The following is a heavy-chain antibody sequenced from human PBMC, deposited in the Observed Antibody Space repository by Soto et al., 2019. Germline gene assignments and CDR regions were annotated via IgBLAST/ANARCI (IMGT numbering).Heavy chain of an antibody. D-gene: IGHD6-19*01. CDR3: ARGSGWYDWFDP. V-gene: IGHV4-59*07. CDR1: GGSISSYY. J-gene: IGHJ5*02. Sequence: SDTLSLTCTDSGGSISSYYWSWIRQPPGKGLEWIGYIYYSGSTNYNPSLKSRVTISVDTSKNQFSLKLSSVTAADTAVYYCARGSGWYDWFDPWGQGTLVTVSS. CDR2: IYYSGST.